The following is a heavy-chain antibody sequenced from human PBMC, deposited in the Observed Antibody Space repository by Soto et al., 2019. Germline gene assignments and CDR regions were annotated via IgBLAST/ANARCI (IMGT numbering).Heavy chain of an antibody. V-gene: IGHV3-33*01. CDR1: GFTFSSYG. D-gene: IGHD1-1*01. CDR3: ARASSHNLDY. Sequence: QVQLVESGGGVVQPGRSLRLSCAASGFTFSSYGMHWVREAPGKGLEWVAVIWYDGSNKYYADSVKGRFTISRDNSKNTLYLQMNSLRAEDTAVYYCARASSHNLDYWGQGTLVTVSS. CDR2: IWYDGSNK. J-gene: IGHJ4*02.